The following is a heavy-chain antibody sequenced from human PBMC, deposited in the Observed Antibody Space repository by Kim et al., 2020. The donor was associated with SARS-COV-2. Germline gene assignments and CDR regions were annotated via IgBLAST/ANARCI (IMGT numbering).Heavy chain of an antibody. CDR3: AREWSVLSSYGMDV. J-gene: IGHJ6*02. D-gene: IGHD2-15*01. V-gene: IGHV1-18*01. Sequence: QKLQGRVTMTTDTSTSTAYMELRSLRSDDTAVYYCAREWSVLSSYGMDVWGQGTTVTVSS.